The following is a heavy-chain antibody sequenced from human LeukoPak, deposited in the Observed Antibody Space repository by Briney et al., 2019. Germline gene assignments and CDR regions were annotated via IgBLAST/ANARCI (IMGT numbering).Heavy chain of an antibody. Sequence: SETLSLTYAVYGGSFSGYYWSWIRQHPGKGLEWIGYIYYSGSTYYNPSLKSRVTISVDTSKNQFSLKLSSVTAADTAVYYCARDVLLWFGESKDHYYGMDVWGQGTTVTVSS. CDR3: ARDVLLWFGESKDHYYGMDV. J-gene: IGHJ6*02. CDR2: IYYSGST. D-gene: IGHD3-10*01. CDR1: GGSFSGYY. V-gene: IGHV4-31*11.